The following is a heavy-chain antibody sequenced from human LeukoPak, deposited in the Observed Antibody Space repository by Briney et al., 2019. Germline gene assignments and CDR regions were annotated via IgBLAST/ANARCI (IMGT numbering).Heavy chain of an antibody. D-gene: IGHD2-2*02. CDR3: AKRVDLCSSTSCYSWFDP. CDR2: INPRGGSA. CDR1: GYTFTSFY. J-gene: IGHJ5*02. V-gene: IGHV1-46*01. Sequence: GASVKVSCKASGYTFTSFYMHWVRQAPGQGLEWMGIINPRGGSATSAQRFQGRVTLTRDTSTSTVYMELSSLRSEDTAVYYCAKRVDLCSSTSCYSWFDPWGQGTLVTVSS.